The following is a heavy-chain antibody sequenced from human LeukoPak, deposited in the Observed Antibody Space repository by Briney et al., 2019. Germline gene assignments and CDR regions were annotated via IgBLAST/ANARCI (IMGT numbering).Heavy chain of an antibody. D-gene: IGHD5-18*01. J-gene: IGHJ4*02. CDR2: INTDGSST. V-gene: IGHV3-74*01. CDR1: GFTFSSYW. Sequence: GGSLRLSCAASGFTFSSYWMHWVRQAPGKGLVWVSRINTDGSSTSYADSVKGRFTISRDNAKNTLYLQMNSLSAEDTAVYYCARDYSYGPPPFDYWGQGTLVTVSS. CDR3: ARDYSYGPPPFDY.